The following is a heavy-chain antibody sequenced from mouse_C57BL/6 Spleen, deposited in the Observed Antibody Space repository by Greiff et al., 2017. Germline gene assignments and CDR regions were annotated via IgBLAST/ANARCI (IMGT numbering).Heavy chain of an antibody. CDR2: IDPETGGT. D-gene: IGHD2-1*01. Sequence: VQLQESGAELVRPGASVTLSCKASGYTFTDYEMHWVKQTPVHGLEWIGAIDPETGGTAYNQKFKGKAILTADKSSSTAYMELRSLTSEDSAVYYCTRSGNWSWCAYWGQGTLVTVSA. J-gene: IGHJ3*01. CDR3: TRSGNWSWCAY. CDR1: GYTFTDYE. V-gene: IGHV1-15*01.